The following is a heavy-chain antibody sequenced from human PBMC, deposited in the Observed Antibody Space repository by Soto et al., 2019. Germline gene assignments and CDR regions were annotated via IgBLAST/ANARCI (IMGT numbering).Heavy chain of an antibody. V-gene: IGHV4-59*01. CDR2: IYYSGST. CDR1: GGSISSYY. CDR3: ARAPPYYYDSSGYHFDY. Sequence: PSETLSLTCTVSGGSISSYYWSWIRQPPGKGLEWIGYIYYSGSTNYNPSLKSRVTISVDTSKNQFSLKLSSVTAADTAVYYCARAPPYYYDSSGYHFDYWGQGTLVTVSS. J-gene: IGHJ4*02. D-gene: IGHD3-22*01.